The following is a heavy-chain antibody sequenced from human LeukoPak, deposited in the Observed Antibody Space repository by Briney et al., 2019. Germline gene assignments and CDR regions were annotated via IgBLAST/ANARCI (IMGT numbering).Heavy chain of an antibody. CDR1: GGSISSYY. D-gene: IGHD3-3*01. CDR3: ARRSPVLRFFNT. CDR2: INHSGST. Sequence: SETLSLTCTVSGGSISSYYWSWFRQPPGKGLEWIGEINHSGSTNYNPSLKSRVTISVDTSKNQFSLKLSSVTAADTAVYYCARRSPVLRFFNTWGQGTLVTVSS. J-gene: IGHJ5*02. V-gene: IGHV4-34*01.